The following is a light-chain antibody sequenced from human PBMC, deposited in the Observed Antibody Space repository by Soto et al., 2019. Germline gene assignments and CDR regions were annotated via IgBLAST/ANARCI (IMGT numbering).Light chain of an antibody. V-gene: IGKV1-39*01. J-gene: IGKJ2*01. CDR1: QSIDSH. Sequence: DIQMTQFPSSLSASVGERVTITCRASQSIDSHLNWYHQKPGRAPKLLIHGASSLQSGVPSRFSGSGSGTGFTLTITNLQPEVSGTYYCQQSHSTPPDTFGQGTKLEIK. CDR2: GAS. CDR3: QQSHSTPPDT.